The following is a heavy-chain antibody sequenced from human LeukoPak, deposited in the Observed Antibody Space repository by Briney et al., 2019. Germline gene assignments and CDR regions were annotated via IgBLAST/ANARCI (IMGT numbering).Heavy chain of an antibody. CDR2: ISGSGGST. V-gene: IGHV3-23*01. D-gene: IGHD2-2*02. CDR3: AKGYCRGISCYSDY. Sequence: GGSLRLSCAASGFTFSTYRMNWVRQAPGKGLEWVSGISGSGGSTYYADSVKGRFTISRDNSKNTLYLQMNSLRAEDTAVYYCAKGYCRGISCYSDYWGQGTLVTVSS. J-gene: IGHJ4*02. CDR1: GFTFSTYR.